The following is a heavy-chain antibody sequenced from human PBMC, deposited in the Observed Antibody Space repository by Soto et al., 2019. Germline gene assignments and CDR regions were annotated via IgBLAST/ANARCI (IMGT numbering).Heavy chain of an antibody. V-gene: IGHV4-39*01. Sequence: QLQLQESGPGLVKPSETLSLTCTVSGGSISSNSYYWAWIRQPPGKGLEWIGNIYYSGTTYYNPSLKSRVTISVDTSKNQFSVKLSSVTAADEAVDYCARHKGGYYSGVDVWGQGTTVTVSS. J-gene: IGHJ6*02. CDR3: ARHKGGYYSGVDV. D-gene: IGHD3-16*01. CDR2: IYYSGTT. CDR1: GGSISSNSYY.